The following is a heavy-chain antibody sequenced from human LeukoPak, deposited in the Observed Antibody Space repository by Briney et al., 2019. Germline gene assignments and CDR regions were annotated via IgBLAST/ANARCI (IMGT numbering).Heavy chain of an antibody. V-gene: IGHV3-7*01. Sequence: GGSLRLSCAASGFTFSSYWMTWVRQAPGKGLEWVGNIKEDGRDKYYVDYVEGRFTISRDNVNNSVYLQMNRLRLEDTAVYYCARFSYSSGWGTDYWGQGTLVTVSS. CDR1: GFTFSSYW. CDR2: IKEDGRDK. D-gene: IGHD6-19*01. J-gene: IGHJ4*02. CDR3: ARFSYSSGWGTDY.